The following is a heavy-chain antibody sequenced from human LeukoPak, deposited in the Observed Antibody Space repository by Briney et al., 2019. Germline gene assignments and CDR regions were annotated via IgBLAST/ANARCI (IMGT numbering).Heavy chain of an antibody. D-gene: IGHD1-26*01. CDR1: GFTFSSYW. Sequence: GGSLRLSCELSGFTFSSYWMTWARHIPGKGLEWVANINRDGSEQHYVESVKGRFTISRDNGRNSLYLQMDSLRVDDTAVYYCAKVGAWELQRVFENWGQGTLVTVSS. CDR3: AKVGAWELQRVFEN. V-gene: IGHV3-7*01. J-gene: IGHJ4*02. CDR2: INRDGSEQ.